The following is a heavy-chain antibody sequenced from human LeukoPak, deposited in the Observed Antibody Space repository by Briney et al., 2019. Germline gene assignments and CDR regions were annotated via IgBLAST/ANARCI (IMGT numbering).Heavy chain of an antibody. J-gene: IGHJ4*02. CDR1: GFTFSSYA. Sequence: GRSLRLSCAASGFTFSSYAMHWVRQAPGKGLEWVALISYDGSNKYSADSVKGRFTISRDNTKNTLYLQMKSPRAADTAVYYCARNRWSTSYIDYWGQGTLVTVSP. V-gene: IGHV3-30*04. CDR2: ISYDGSNK. CDR3: ARNRWSTSYIDY. D-gene: IGHD2-15*01.